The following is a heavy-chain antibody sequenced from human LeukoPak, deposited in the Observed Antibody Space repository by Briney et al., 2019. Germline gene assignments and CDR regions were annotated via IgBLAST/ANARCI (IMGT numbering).Heavy chain of an antibody. D-gene: IGHD3-3*01. CDR2: ISDSGGST. V-gene: IGHV3-23*01. J-gene: IGHJ4*02. Sequence: GSLRLSCAASGLTFSNYAMSWVRQAPGKGLEWVSGISDSGGSTYYADSVKGRFIISRDNAKNSLYLQMNSLRAEDTALYYCARVVREGSYYDFWSGLDYWGQGTLVTVSS. CDR3: ARVVREGSYYDFWSGLDY. CDR1: GLTFSNYA.